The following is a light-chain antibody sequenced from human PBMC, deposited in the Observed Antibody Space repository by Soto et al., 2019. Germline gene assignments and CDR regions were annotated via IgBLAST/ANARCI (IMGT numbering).Light chain of an antibody. CDR1: QSVSSSY. Sequence: EIVLTQSPGTLSLSPGERATLYSRASQSVSSSYLAWYQQRHGQPPRILIYGAFTRDTGIPDRFTGSGSGTDFALSISSLEPEDFAVYICQQYGSSPLTFGGGTKVDIK. CDR3: QQYGSSPLT. J-gene: IGKJ4*01. V-gene: IGKV3-20*01. CDR2: GAF.